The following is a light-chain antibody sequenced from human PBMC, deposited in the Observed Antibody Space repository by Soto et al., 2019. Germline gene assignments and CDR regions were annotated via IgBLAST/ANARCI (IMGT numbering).Light chain of an antibody. V-gene: IGLV2-14*01. Sequence: QSVLTKPASVSGSPGQSITISCTGTSSDVGNYKYVSWYQQHPGKAPKLMIYEVSNRPSGVSNRFSGSKSGNTASLTISGLQAEDETDYYCFSYTSSGTYVFGNGTKVTVL. CDR1: SSDVGNYKY. CDR3: FSYTSSGTYV. J-gene: IGLJ1*01. CDR2: EVS.